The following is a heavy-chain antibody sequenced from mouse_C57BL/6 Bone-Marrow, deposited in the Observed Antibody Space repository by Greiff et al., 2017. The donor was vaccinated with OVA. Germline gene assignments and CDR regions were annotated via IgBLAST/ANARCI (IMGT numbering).Heavy chain of an antibody. J-gene: IGHJ4*01. CDR3: ARSEYYYYAMDY. D-gene: IGHD2-10*02. CDR1: GYAFSSSW. V-gene: IGHV1-82*01. CDR2: IYPGDGDT. Sequence: VQLQQSGPELVKPGASVKISCKASGYAFSSSWMNWVKQRPGKGLEWIGRIYPGDGDTNYNGKFKGKATLTVDTSSSTAYMQLSSLTSEDSAVYYCARSEYYYYAMDYWGQGTSVTVSS.